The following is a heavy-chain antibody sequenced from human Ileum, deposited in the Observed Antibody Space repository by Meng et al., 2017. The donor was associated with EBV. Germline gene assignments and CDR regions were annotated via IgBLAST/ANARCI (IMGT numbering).Heavy chain of an antibody. D-gene: IGHD2-15*01. CDR1: GGSIRSYY. Sequence: VLLQEPGPGFVSASETRSLTSIASGGSIRSYYWSWIRQPPGKGLEWIGYIYYSGSTNYTPSLKSRVTISVDTSKNQFSLNLSSVTAADTAVYYCARGGWSLDYWGQGTLVTVSS. V-gene: IGHV4-59*08. J-gene: IGHJ4*02. CDR3: ARGGWSLDY. CDR2: IYYSGST.